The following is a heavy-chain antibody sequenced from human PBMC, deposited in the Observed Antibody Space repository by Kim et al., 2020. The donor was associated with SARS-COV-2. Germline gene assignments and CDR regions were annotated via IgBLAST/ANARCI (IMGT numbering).Heavy chain of an antibody. CDR3: ARVVVAATWWFDP. V-gene: IGHV4-31*03. D-gene: IGHD2-15*01. Sequence: SETLSLTCTVSGGSISSGGYYWSWMRQHPGKGLEWIGYIYYRGSTYYNPSLKSRVTISVDTSKNQFSLKLSSVTAADTAVYYWARVVVAATWWFDPWGQGTLVTVSS. J-gene: IGHJ5*02. CDR1: GGSISSGGYY. CDR2: IYYRGST.